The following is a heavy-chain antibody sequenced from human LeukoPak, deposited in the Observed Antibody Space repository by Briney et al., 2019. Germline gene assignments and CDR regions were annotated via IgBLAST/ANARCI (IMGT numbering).Heavy chain of an antibody. J-gene: IGHJ6*02. CDR3: ARDRVYYYDSSGPTRGMDV. CDR2: INPNSGGT. Sequence: ASVTVSCKASGYTFTCYYMHWVRQAPGQGLEWMGWINPNSGGTNYAQKFQGRVTMTRDTSISTAYMELSRLGSDDTAVYYCARDRVYYYDSSGPTRGMDVWGRGTTVTVSS. V-gene: IGHV1-2*02. D-gene: IGHD3-22*01. CDR1: GYTFTCYY.